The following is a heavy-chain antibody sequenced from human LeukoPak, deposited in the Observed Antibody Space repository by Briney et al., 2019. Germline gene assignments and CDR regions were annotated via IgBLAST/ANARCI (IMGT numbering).Heavy chain of an antibody. Sequence: SQTLSLTCSVSGASISSGSYCWSWIRQAAEKGLEWIGRLHTNGNTNYNPSLKSRVTISAEASKDQFSLRLTSATAADTAVYYCARRGWDYYRSGSQFDAWGEGNLVTVSS. D-gene: IGHD3-10*01. CDR3: ARRGWDYYRSGSQFDA. J-gene: IGHJ5*02. V-gene: IGHV4-61*02. CDR1: GASISSGSYC. CDR2: LHTNGNT.